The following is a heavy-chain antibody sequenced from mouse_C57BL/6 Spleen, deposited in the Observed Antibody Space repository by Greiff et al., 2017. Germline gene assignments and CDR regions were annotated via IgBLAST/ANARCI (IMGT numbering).Heavy chain of an antibody. CDR3: AREGDYYGSSYYFDY. D-gene: IGHD1-1*01. Sequence: LQQSGAELVRPGASVKMSCKASGYTFTSYNMHWVKQTPRQGLEWIGAIYPGNGDPSYNQKFKGKATLTVDKSSSTAYMQLSSLTSEDSAVYFGAREGDYYGSSYYFDYWGQGTTLTVSS. CDR2: IYPGNGDP. J-gene: IGHJ2*01. V-gene: IGHV1-12*01. CDR1: GYTFTSYN.